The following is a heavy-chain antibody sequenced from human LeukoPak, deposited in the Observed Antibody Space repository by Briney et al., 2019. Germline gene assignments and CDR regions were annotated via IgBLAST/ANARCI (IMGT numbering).Heavy chain of an antibody. J-gene: IGHJ4*02. V-gene: IGHV5-51*01. Sequence: GESLQISCKGSGYTFTSYWIGWVRQMPGKGLEWMGIIHPGDSDTRYSPSFQGQVTISADKSLSTAYLQWSSLKASDTATYYCARHLNDYGDQGSGDYWGQGTLVTVSS. CDR3: ARHLNDYGDQGSGDY. CDR2: IHPGDSDT. D-gene: IGHD4-17*01. CDR1: GYTFTSYW.